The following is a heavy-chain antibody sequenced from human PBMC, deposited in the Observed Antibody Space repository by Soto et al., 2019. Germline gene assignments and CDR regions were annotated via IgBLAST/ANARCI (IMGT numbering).Heavy chain of an antibody. CDR3: ASTCSSTSCYGKVGAFDI. V-gene: IGHV4-39*01. J-gene: IGHJ3*02. Sequence: SETLSLTCTVSGGSISSSSYYWGWIRQPPGKGLEWIGSIYYSGSTYYNPSLKSRVTISVDTSKNQFSLKLSSVTAADTAVYYCASTCSSTSCYGKVGAFDISGPGIIVTLS. D-gene: IGHD2-2*01. CDR2: IYYSGST. CDR1: GGSISSSSYY.